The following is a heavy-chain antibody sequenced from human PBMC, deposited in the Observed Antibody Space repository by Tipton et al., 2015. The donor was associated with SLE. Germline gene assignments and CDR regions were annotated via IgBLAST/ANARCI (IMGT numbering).Heavy chain of an antibody. CDR2: INFNGDTV. D-gene: IGHD2-2*01. CDR1: GFTFSSYE. Sequence: GSLRLSCTASGFTFSSYEINWVRQAPGKGLEWVSYINFNGDTVYYADSVKGRFTISRDNAKNSLYLQVNSLRAEDTAVYYCVRDPGCNTTSCYGTFDIWGQGTMVTVSS. V-gene: IGHV3-48*03. CDR3: VRDPGCNTTSCYGTFDI. J-gene: IGHJ3*02.